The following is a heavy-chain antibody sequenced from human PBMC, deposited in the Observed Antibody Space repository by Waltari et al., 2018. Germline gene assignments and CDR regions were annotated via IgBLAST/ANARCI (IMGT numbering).Heavy chain of an antibody. J-gene: IGHJ5*02. Sequence: QLQLQESGPRLVKPSGTLSLTCAVSGASMSNTDWWSWVRQSPGKGLQWIGQVQRSGRTNYNPSFASRVSISVDTSTNQFSLKVTSATAADTAVYFCARDRGRGIYLDTWGQGTLVTVSP. CDR3: ARDRGRGIYLDT. CDR2: VQRSGRT. CDR1: GASMSNTDW. D-gene: IGHD2-15*01. V-gene: IGHV4-4*02.